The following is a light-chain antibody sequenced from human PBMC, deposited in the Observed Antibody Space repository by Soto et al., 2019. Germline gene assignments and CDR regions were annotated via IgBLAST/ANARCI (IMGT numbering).Light chain of an antibody. Sequence: DIQLTQSPSTLSAFVGDRVTITCRASQSISYWLAWYQQKPWKAPKLLIYDASSLESGVPSRFSGSGSGTEFTLTISSLQPDDFATYYCQQYNSYWTFGQGTKVDIK. CDR3: QQYNSYWT. V-gene: IGKV1-5*01. CDR2: DAS. J-gene: IGKJ1*01. CDR1: QSISYW.